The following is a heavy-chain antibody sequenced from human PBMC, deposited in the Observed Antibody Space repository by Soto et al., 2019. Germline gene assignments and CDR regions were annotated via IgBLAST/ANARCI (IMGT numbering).Heavy chain of an antibody. Sequence: QVQLVRSGAEVKKPGASVNVSCEASGYTFTGSSIHWVRQAPGQGLEWRGYSNPNSGDTIFAQKFQGRVTMTRDTSISTAYMELSRVASDDTAVYYCARDLTGDPNYWGQGTLVTVSS. J-gene: IGHJ4*02. CDR1: GYTFTGSS. CDR2: SNPNSGDT. D-gene: IGHD7-27*01. CDR3: ARDLTGDPNY. V-gene: IGHV1-2*02.